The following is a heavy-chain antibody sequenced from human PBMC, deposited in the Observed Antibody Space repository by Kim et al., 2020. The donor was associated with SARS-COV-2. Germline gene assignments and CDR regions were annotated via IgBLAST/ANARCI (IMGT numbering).Heavy chain of an antibody. Sequence: GGSLRLSCEASGFTFSTHAMSWVRQAPGKGLEWVSTINSIGVDTYYADSVQGRFTISRDNLRNTLYLQMNRLRAEDTAVYYCAKNLGDFDAWGQGTLVTV. V-gene: IGHV3-23*01. CDR1: GFTFSTHA. CDR2: INSIGVDT. J-gene: IGHJ4*02. CDR3: AKNLGDFDA.